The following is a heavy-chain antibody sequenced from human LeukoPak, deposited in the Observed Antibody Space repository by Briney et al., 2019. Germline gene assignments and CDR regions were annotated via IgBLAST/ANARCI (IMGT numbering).Heavy chain of an antibody. CDR3: ARDFEDYFDY. D-gene: IGHD3-9*01. V-gene: IGHV4-38-2*02. J-gene: IGHJ4*02. CDR1: GYSISSGYY. CDR2: IYHIFTT. Sequence: PSEILSLTCTVSGYSISSGYYGGWIRQPQGKGLEWICSIYHIFTTYYNPSLNLPLTISVDTSNTQFSLTLSSVTAADTAVYYCARDFEDYFDYWGQGTLVTVSS.